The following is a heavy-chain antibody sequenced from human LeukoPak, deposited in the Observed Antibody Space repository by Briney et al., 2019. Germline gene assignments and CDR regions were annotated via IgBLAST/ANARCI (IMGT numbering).Heavy chain of an antibody. CDR3: ARYDTGRTF. V-gene: IGHV3-7*04. CDR1: GFTFSGYW. Sequence: GGSLRLSCAAYGFTFSGYWMSWVRQAPGKGLEWVANIKEDGSEKYYVDSVEGRFTISRDNAKNSLYLQMNSLRAEDTAVYYCARYDTGRTFWGQGTLVTVSA. J-gene: IGHJ4*02. CDR2: IKEDGSEK. D-gene: IGHD3-10*01.